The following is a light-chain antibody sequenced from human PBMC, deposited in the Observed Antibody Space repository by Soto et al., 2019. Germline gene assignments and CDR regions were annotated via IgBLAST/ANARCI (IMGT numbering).Light chain of an antibody. CDR3: SSYTTSSTLV. CDR2: EVT. CDR1: SSDVGPYNY. V-gene: IGLV2-14*01. J-gene: IGLJ3*02. Sequence: QSALTQPASVSGSPGQSITISCTGTSSDVGPYNYVSWYQHHPGKAPKLLIYEVTKRPSGVSNRFSGSKSGNTASLTTSGLQAEDEADYYCSSYTTSSTLVFGGGTKLTVL.